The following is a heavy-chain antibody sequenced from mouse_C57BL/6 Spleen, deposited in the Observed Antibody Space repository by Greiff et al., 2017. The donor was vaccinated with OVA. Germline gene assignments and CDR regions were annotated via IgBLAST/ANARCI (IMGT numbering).Heavy chain of an antibody. CDR3: AREGTGWYFDV. V-gene: IGHV5-4*01. Sequence: EVKLMESGGGLVKPGGSLKLSCAASGFTFSSYAMSWVRQTPEKRLEWVATISDGGSYTYYPDNVKGRFTISRDNAKNNLYLQMSHLKSEDTAMYYCAREGTGWYFDVWGTGTTVTVSS. CDR1: GFTFSSYA. J-gene: IGHJ1*03. CDR2: ISDGGSYT. D-gene: IGHD3-3*01.